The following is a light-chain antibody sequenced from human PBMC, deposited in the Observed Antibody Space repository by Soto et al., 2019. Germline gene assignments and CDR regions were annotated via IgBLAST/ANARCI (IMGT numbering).Light chain of an antibody. CDR2: DDT. V-gene: IGLV1-40*01. Sequence: QAVVTQPPSVSGAPGQRVTISCTGTSSNIGAGFNVHWYQQLPGTAPKLLIYDDTIRPSGVPDRFSGSKSGTSASLAITGLQPEDEADYYCQSYDISLSGSGLFGGGTKLTVL. CDR3: QSYDISLSGSGL. J-gene: IGLJ2*01. CDR1: SSNIGAGFN.